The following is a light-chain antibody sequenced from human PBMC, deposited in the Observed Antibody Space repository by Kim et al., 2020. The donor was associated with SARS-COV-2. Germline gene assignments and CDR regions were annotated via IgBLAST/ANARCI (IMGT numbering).Light chain of an antibody. CDR1: QSVTNNF. CDR3: QQYGSSRQT. J-gene: IGKJ1*01. CDR2: GAS. Sequence: ENVLTQSPGTLSLSPGERATLSCRASQSVTNNFLAWYQQKPGQAPRLLIYGASRRATGIQDRFSGSGSGTDFTLTISRLEPEDFAVYYCQQYGSSRQTFGQGTKVDIK. V-gene: IGKV3-20*01.